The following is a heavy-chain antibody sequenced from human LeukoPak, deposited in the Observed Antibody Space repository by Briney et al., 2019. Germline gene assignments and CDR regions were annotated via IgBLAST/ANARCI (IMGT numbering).Heavy chain of an antibody. Sequence: SETLSLTCTVSGVSISSSNSYWGWIRQPPGKGLEWIGSIYYSGNTYYNASLKSQVSISIDTSKNQFSLKLSSVTAADTAVYYCARDYGSYARGAFDIWGQGTMVTVSS. CDR2: IYYSGNT. D-gene: IGHD1-26*01. V-gene: IGHV4-39*07. J-gene: IGHJ3*02. CDR3: ARDYGSYARGAFDI. CDR1: GVSISSSNSY.